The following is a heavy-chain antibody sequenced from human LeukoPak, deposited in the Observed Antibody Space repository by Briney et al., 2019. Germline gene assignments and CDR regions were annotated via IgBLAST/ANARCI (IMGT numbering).Heavy chain of an antibody. J-gene: IGHJ4*02. D-gene: IGHD4-17*01. CDR3: ARYGDSNFDY. CDR2: INHSGST. CDR1: GGSFSGYY. Sequence: SETLSLTCAVYGGSFSGYYWSWIRQPPGKGLEWIGEINHSGSTNYNPSLKSRVTTSVDTSKNQFSLKLSSVTAADTAVYYCARYGDSNFDYWGQGTLVTVSS. V-gene: IGHV4-34*01.